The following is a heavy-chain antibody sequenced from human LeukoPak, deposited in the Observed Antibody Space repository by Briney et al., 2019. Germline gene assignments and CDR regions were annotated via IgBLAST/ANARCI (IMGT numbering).Heavy chain of an antibody. CDR3: AKLAFGVVIGFNKKDY. V-gene: IGHV3-23*01. CDR1: GFSFSNFA. D-gene: IGHD3-3*01. Sequence: PGGSLRLSCAASGFSFSNFAMTWVRQAPGKGLEWVSTISGSGDDTHYADSVKGRFTISRDNSKNTLYLQMNSLRAEDTAVYYCAKLAFGVVIGFNKKDYWGQGTLVTVSS. J-gene: IGHJ4*02. CDR2: ISGSGDDT.